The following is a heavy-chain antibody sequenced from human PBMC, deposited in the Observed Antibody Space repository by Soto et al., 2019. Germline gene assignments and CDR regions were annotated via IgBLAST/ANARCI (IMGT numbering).Heavy chain of an antibody. CDR1: EFTFSSYA. CDR3: AKTWGIAVTGATQN. CDR2: ISGSGGTT. J-gene: IGHJ4*02. D-gene: IGHD6-19*01. Sequence: GGSLRLSCAASEFTFSSYAMSWVRQAPGKGLEWVSAISGSGGTTYYADSVKGRFTMSRDNSKNTLYLQMNSLRAEDTAVYYCAKTWGIAVTGATQNWGQGTLVTVSS. V-gene: IGHV3-23*01.